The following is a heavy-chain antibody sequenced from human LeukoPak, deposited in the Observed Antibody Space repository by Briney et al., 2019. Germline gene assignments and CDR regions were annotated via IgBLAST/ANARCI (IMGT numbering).Heavy chain of an antibody. J-gene: IGHJ4*01. CDR2: IGGGGYTT. CDR3: AEVESSYCRI. D-gene: IGHD3-10*01. CDR1: GLTFGNYG. V-gene: IGHV3-23*01. Sequence: AGSLRLSCVASGLTFGNYGMNWVRQAPGKGLEWVSSIGGGGYTTYYADSVRGRFTISRDNSKNSMYLQMSSLRAEETGIYYCAEVESSYCRIWGQGTLVTVSS.